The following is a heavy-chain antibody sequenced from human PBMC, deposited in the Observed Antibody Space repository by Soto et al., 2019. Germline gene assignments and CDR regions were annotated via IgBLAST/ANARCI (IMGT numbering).Heavy chain of an antibody. J-gene: IGHJ6*02. D-gene: IGHD6-6*01. CDR2: IIPICGTA. CDR3: ARGSSFSGGMAV. Sequence: QVQLVQSGAEVKKPGSSVKVSCKASGGTFSSYAISWVRQAPGQGLEWRGGIIPICGTANYAQKFQGRVTITADESPSTAYMELSSLRSADTAVYYCARGSSFSGGMAVWGHGTTVTVSS. V-gene: IGHV1-69*12. CDR1: GGTFSSYA.